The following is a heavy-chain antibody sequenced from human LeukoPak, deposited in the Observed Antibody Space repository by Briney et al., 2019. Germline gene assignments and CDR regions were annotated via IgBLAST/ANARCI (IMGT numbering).Heavy chain of an antibody. CDR3: ARVPPGSSSSYY. CDR2: ISSSGSTI. J-gene: IGHJ4*02. V-gene: IGHV3-48*03. D-gene: IGHD6-6*01. CDR1: GFTFSSYE. Sequence: GGSLRLSCAASGFTFSSYEMNWVRQAPGKGLEWVSHISSSGSTIYYADSVKGRFTVSRDDAKNSLYLQMNSLRAEDTAVYYCARVPPGSSSSYYWGQGTLVTVSS.